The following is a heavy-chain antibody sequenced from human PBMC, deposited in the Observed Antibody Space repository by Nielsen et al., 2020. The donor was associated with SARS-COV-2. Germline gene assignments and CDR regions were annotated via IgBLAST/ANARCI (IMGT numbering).Heavy chain of an antibody. V-gene: IGHV4-30-4*01. Sequence: SETLSLTCTVSGGSISSGDYYWSWIRQPPGKGLEWIGYIYYSGSTYYNPSLKSRVTISVDTSKNQFSLKLSSVTAADTAVYYCARGGLELFRARYYFDYWGQGTLVTVSS. CDR1: GGSISSGDYY. J-gene: IGHJ4*02. CDR3: ARGGLELFRARYYFDY. CDR2: IYYSGST. D-gene: IGHD1-7*01.